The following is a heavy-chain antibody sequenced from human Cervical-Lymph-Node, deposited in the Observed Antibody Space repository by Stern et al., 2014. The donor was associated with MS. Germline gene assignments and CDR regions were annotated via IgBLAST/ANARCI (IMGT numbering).Heavy chain of an antibody. CDR1: GGSVSSGSYY. V-gene: IGHV4-61*01. J-gene: IGHJ4*02. CDR3: ARGGEQWLVRIFDY. D-gene: IGHD6-19*01. CDR2: IYYSWST. Sequence: VQLVESGPGLVKPSETLSLTCTVSGGSVSSGSYYWSWIRQPPGKGLEWIGYIYYSWSTNYNPSLKSRVTISVDTSKNHFSLKLSSVTAADTAVYYCARGGEQWLVRIFDYWGQGTLVTVSS.